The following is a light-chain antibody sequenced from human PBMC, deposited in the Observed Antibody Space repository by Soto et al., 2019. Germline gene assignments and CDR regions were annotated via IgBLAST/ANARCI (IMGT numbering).Light chain of an antibody. V-gene: IGKV3D-20*02. CDR2: GAS. CDR3: QQRSNWPIT. CDR1: QSVSSSY. J-gene: IGKJ5*01. Sequence: EIVLTQSPGTPSLSPGERAAVARRASQSVSSSYLAWYQQKPGQAPRLPIYGASSRATGIPDRFSGSGSGTDYTLTISRLEPEDFAVYYCQQRSNWPITFGQGTRLEIK.